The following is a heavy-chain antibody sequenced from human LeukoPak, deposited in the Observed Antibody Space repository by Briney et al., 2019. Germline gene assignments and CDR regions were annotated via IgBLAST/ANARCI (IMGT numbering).Heavy chain of an antibody. J-gene: IGHJ3*02. CDR1: GASFSSDY. CDR3: ARGVFI. V-gene: IGHV4-34*01. CDR2: INHRGRS. D-gene: IGHD2-21*01. Sequence: PSETLSLTCAVSGASFSSDYWTWIRQPPGKGLGWIAEINHRGRSNYNPSLKSRVAISVDTSKNQFSLKLSSVTAADTAVYYCARGVFIWGQGTMVTVSS.